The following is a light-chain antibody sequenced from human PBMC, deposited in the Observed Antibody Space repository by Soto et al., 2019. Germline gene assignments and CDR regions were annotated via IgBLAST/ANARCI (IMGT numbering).Light chain of an antibody. CDR2: DVN. J-gene: IGLJ1*01. CDR1: SSDVGGYNS. CDR3: SSYTSSSTRL. Sequence: QSALTQPASVSGSPGQSITISCTGTSSDVGGYNSVSWYQQHPGKAPKVIIYDVNNRPSGVSNRFSGSKSGNTASLTISGLQAEDEADYYCSSYTSSSTRLFGTGTKVTVL. V-gene: IGLV2-14*01.